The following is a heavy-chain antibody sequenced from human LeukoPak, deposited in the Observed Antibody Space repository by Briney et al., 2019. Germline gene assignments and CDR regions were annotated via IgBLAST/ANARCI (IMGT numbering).Heavy chain of an antibody. CDR1: GASISSYY. D-gene: IGHD3-22*01. J-gene: IGHJ5*02. V-gene: IGHV4-59*01. CDR3: ARHRYYYDSSGYYYQP. Sequence: SETLSLTCTVSGASISSYYWSWIRQPPGKGLEWIGYIYYSGSTNYIPSLKSRVTISVDTSKNQFSPRLSSVTAADTAVYYCARHRYYYDSSGYYYQPWGQGTLVTVSS. CDR2: IYYSGST.